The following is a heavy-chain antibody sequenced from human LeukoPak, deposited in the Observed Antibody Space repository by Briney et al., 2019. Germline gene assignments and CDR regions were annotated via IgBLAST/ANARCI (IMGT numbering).Heavy chain of an antibody. CDR3: TWMTTFFTVDF. CDR1: GILFSDAW. J-gene: IGHJ4*02. Sequence: GGSLRLSCAVSGILFSDAWMGWVRQAPGQGLEWVGRMKSKRGGGTTDYAAPVKGRFTISRDDSGNTLYLQMDSLQIEDTAVYYCTWMTTFFTVDFWGQGTRVTVSS. CDR2: MKSKRGGGTT. V-gene: IGHV3-15*01. D-gene: IGHD3-16*01.